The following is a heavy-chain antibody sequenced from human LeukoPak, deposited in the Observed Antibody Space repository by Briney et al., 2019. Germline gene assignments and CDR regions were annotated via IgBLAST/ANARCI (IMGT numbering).Heavy chain of an antibody. CDR1: GSTFSYYA. CDR3: AKRQYGSGSSYAFDI. CDR2: ITNSGGST. J-gene: IGHJ3*02. Sequence: GGSLRLSCTASGSTFSYYAMSWVRQAPGKGLEWVSAITNSGGSTYYADSVKGRFTISRDNSKSTLYLQMNSLRAEDTAVYYCAKRQYGSGSSYAFDIWGQGTMVTVSS. V-gene: IGHV3-23*01. D-gene: IGHD3-10*01.